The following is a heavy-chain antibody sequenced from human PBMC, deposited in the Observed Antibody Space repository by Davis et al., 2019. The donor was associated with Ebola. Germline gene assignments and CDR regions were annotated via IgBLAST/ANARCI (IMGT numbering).Heavy chain of an antibody. Sequence: PSETLSLTCTVSGASISSSYYYWGWIRQPPGKGLEWIGSIYYSGSTYYKPSLKSRVTISVDTSKNQFSLKLNSVTAADTAVYYCARQASSGQYYIFDAFDMWGQGTTVTVSS. CDR2: IYYSGST. V-gene: IGHV4-39*01. D-gene: IGHD3-22*01. CDR1: GASISSSYYY. J-gene: IGHJ3*02. CDR3: ARQASSGQYYIFDAFDM.